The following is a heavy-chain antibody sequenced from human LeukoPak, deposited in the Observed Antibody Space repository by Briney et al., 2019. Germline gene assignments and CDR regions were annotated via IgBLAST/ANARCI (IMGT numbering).Heavy chain of an antibody. CDR1: GFTFSSYW. CDR3: AKVGEDDYYDSSGEKDDAFDI. J-gene: IGHJ3*02. D-gene: IGHD3-22*01. Sequence: GGSLRLSCAASGFTFSSYWMSWVRQAPGKGLEWVAFIRYDGSNKYYADSVKGRFTISRDNSKNTLYLQMNSLRAEDTAVYYCAKVGEDDYYDSSGEKDDAFDIWGQGTMVTVSS. V-gene: IGHV3-30*02. CDR2: IRYDGSNK.